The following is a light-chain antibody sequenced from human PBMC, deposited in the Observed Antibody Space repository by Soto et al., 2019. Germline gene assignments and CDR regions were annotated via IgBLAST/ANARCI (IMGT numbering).Light chain of an antibody. CDR2: GSS. CDR3: QQYDISPRT. V-gene: IGKV3-20*01. CDR1: QSLNSFY. J-gene: IGKJ1*01. Sequence: EIVLTQSPGTLSLSPGEKATLSCRALQSLNSFYLAWYQQKPGQAPRLLIYGSSNRATGIPDRFSGSGSGTDFTLTISRLDPEDFAVYYCQQYDISPRTFGQGTKVDIK.